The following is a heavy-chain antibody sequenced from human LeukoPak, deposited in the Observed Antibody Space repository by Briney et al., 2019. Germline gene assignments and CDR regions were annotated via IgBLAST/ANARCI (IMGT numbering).Heavy chain of an antibody. CDR2: MHYSGST. J-gene: IGHJ4*02. Sequence: SEPLSLTCSVSGGSITKNGYYWGWIRQSPETGLEWIWSMHYSGSTYYNPSLNSRVTISVDTSKNQFSLKLTSVTAADTAVYYCCGSGWFAGPFGYWGQGALVTVSS. D-gene: IGHD6-19*01. V-gene: IGHV4-39*07. CDR3: CGSGWFAGPFGY. CDR1: GGSITKNGYY.